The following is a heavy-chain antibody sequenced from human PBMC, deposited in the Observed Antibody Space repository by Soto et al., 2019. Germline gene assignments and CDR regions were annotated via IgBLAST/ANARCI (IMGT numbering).Heavy chain of an antibody. CDR3: ARRTRWIDGGYYSYAMDV. CDR1: GYNFTSYG. CDR2: ISPYTGDT. V-gene: IGHV1-18*01. J-gene: IGHJ6*02. Sequence: QVHLVQSGAEVKKPGASVTVSCKASGYNFTSYGISWVRQAPGQGLEWMGWISPYTGDTNSAQRFQGRVTMTRDTSTTTAYMGLKSLRSDDTAVYYCARRTRWIDGGYYSYAMDVWGQGTTVTVSS. D-gene: IGHD1-1*01.